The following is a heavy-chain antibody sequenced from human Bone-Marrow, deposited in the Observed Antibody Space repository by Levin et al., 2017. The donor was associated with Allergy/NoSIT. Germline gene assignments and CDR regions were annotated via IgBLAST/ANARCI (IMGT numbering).Heavy chain of an antibody. V-gene: IGHV3-74*01. CDR1: GFSFSYYY. CDR2: SDNDGITA. Sequence: AGGSLRLSCAASGFSFSYYYIHWVRQAPGRGLVWVARSDNDGITADFADSVKGRFTISRDNAQNTLYLQMNSLRADDTGVYYCARDSPHGRFDTWGQGTLVTVSS. J-gene: IGHJ5*02. CDR3: ARDSPHGRFDT.